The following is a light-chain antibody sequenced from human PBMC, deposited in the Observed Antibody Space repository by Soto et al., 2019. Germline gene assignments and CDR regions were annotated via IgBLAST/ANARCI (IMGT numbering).Light chain of an antibody. V-gene: IGLV1-40*01. Sequence: QSVLTQPPPVSGAPGQRGTISCTGSSSKIGAGYEVNWYQHLPGAAPKLLIYGNTNRPSGVPDRFSGSKSGTSASLAITGLQAEDEADYYCQSYDSSLSALYVFGTGTKVTVL. CDR2: GNT. CDR3: QSYDSSLSALYV. J-gene: IGLJ1*01. CDR1: SSKIGAGYE.